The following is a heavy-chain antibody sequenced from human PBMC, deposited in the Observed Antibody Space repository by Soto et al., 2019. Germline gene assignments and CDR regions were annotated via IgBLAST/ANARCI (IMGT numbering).Heavy chain of an antibody. CDR2: GWYDRSNG. Sequence: GGPLRPSCTASGFIFSILGMHWRRQAAGKGLEWVAGGWYDRSNGASAESVKGRFTISRDNPKNTLYMQMTSQRAEDTSVYYCASDPRTARASAMDVWGQGTTVTVSS. D-gene: IGHD6-6*01. J-gene: IGHJ6*02. CDR3: ASDPRTARASAMDV. CDR1: GFIFSILG. V-gene: IGHV3-33*01.